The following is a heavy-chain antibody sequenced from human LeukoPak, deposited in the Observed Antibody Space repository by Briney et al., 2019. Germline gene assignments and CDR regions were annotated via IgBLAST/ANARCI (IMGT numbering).Heavy chain of an antibody. CDR2: ITNTDNSI. D-gene: IGHD1-26*01. Sequence: GGSLRLSCAASGFTFSDYYMSWIRQAPGKGLECISYITNTDNSISYADSVRGRFTISRDNAKKSLYLQMNSLRAEDTAVYYCARSGIVGATLIDAFDIWGQGTMVTVSS. J-gene: IGHJ3*02. CDR3: ARSGIVGATLIDAFDI. V-gene: IGHV3-11*04. CDR1: GFTFSDYY.